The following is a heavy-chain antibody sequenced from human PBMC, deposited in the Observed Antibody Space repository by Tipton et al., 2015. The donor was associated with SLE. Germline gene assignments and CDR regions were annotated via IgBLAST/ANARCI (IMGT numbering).Heavy chain of an antibody. V-gene: IGHV4-34*01. J-gene: IGHJ4*02. Sequence: TLSLTCAVYGGSFSGYYWGWIRQPPGKGLEWIGEINHSGSTNYNPSLKSRVTISVDTSKNQFSLKLSSVTAADTAVYYCARVSTTVVTLRYWGQGTLVTVSS. CDR3: ARVSTTVVTLRY. CDR1: GGSFSGYY. CDR2: INHSGST. D-gene: IGHD4-23*01.